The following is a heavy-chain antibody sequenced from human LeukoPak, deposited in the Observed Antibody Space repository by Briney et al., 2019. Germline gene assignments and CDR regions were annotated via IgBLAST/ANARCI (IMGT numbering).Heavy chain of an antibody. Sequence: GGSLRLSCAASGCSFDNHGMSWVRQAPGKGLEWVSGINWNGASTAYGDSVKGRFTISRDNAKNSLYLQMNSLRAEDTALYYCAGGDRNGWYFDYWGQGILVTVSS. D-gene: IGHD6-19*01. CDR3: AGGDRNGWYFDY. J-gene: IGHJ4*02. CDR1: GCSFDNHG. V-gene: IGHV3-20*04. CDR2: INWNGAST.